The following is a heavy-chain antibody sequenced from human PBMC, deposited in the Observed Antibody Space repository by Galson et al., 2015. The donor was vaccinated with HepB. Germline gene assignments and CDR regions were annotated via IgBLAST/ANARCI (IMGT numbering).Heavy chain of an antibody. V-gene: IGHV3-64D*06. CDR2: ISSNGGST. CDR3: VKDGSDDYGDYGDGMDV. J-gene: IGHJ6*02. CDR1: GFTFSSYA. D-gene: IGHD4-17*01. Sequence: SLRLSCAASGFTFSSYAMLWVRQAPGKGLEYVSAISSNGGSTYYADSVKGRFTISRDNSKNTLYLQMSSLRAEDTAVYYCVKDGSDDYGDYGDGMDVWGQGTTVTVSS.